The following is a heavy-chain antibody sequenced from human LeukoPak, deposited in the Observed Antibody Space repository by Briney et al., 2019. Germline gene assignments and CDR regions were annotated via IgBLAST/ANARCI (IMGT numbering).Heavy chain of an antibody. CDR2: ISPYNGNT. CDR1: GYDFTSVG. D-gene: IGHD6-19*01. Sequence: ASVNVSCKASGYDFTSVGITWVRQAPGQGLEWMGLISPYNGNTRYVQKLQGRVTMTTDTSTSTAYMELRSLRFDDTAVYYCARAGSGSGWYFDYWGQGTLVTVSA. J-gene: IGHJ4*02. CDR3: ARAGSGSGWYFDY. V-gene: IGHV1-18*01.